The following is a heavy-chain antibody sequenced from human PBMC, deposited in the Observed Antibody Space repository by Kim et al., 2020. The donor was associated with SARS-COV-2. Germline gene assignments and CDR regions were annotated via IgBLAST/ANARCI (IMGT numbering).Heavy chain of an antibody. J-gene: IGHJ4*02. CDR1: GGSFSGYY. CDR2: INHSGST. Sequence: SETLSLTCAVYGGSFSGYYWSWIRQPPGKGLEWIGEINHSGSTNYNPSLKRRVTISVDTSKNQFSLKLSSVTAADTAVYYCAREHPGYSSSQSTFDYWGQGTLVTVSP. CDR3: AREHPGYSSSQSTFDY. V-gene: IGHV4-34*01. D-gene: IGHD6-13*01.